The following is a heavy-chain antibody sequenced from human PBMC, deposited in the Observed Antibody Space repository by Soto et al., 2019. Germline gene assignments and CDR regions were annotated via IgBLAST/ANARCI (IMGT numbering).Heavy chain of an antibody. J-gene: IGHJ4*02. CDR3: ARLDGYDHYFAY. Sequence: SETLSLTCTVSGGSISSHYWSWIRQPPGQGLEWIGCIYYSGSTNYNPSLKSRVTISVDTSKSQFSLRLSSVTAADTAVYFGARLDGYDHYFAYWGQGALVTVSS. D-gene: IGHD5-12*01. V-gene: IGHV4-59*08. CDR2: IYYSGST. CDR1: GGSISSHY.